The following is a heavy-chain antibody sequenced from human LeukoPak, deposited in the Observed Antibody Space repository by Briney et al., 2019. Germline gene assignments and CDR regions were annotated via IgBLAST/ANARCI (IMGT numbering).Heavy chain of an antibody. J-gene: IGHJ4*02. D-gene: IGHD1-26*01. CDR2: ISARGGST. V-gene: IGHV3-23*01. Sequence: PGGSLRLSCAASGFTFSSYAMSWVRQAPGKGLEWVSAISARGGSTYFADSVKGRFTISRDNSKNTLYLQMNSLRAEDTAVYHCAKDPGWEIRSLYFDYWGQGTLVTVSS. CDR3: AKDPGWEIRSLYFDY. CDR1: GFTFSSYA.